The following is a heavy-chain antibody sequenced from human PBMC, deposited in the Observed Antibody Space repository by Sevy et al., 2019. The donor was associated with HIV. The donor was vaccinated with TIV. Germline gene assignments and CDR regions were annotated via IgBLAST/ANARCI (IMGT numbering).Heavy chain of an antibody. V-gene: IGHV3-30-3*01. CDR2: ISYDGSNK. CDR1: GFTFSSYA. J-gene: IGHJ6*02. D-gene: IGHD3-3*01. CDR3: ARVYDFWSGYDYYYYGMDV. Sequence: GGSLRLSCAASGFTFSSYAMHWVRQAPGKGLEWVAVISYDGSNKYYAESVKGRFTNSRDNSKNTLFLQMNSLRAEDTAVYYCARVYDFWSGYDYYYYGMDVWGQGTTVTVSS.